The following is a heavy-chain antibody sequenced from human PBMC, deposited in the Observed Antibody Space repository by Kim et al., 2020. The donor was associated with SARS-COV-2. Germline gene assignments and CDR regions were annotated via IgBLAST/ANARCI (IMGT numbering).Heavy chain of an antibody. CDR3: AREVYMDF. Sequence: DGDTYYTNSGKGRFTISRENAKNSCYLQMNSLRAGDTSVYYCAREVYMDFYGQVTSVTVSS. J-gene: IGHJ6*03. V-gene: IGHV3-13*01. CDR2: DGDT.